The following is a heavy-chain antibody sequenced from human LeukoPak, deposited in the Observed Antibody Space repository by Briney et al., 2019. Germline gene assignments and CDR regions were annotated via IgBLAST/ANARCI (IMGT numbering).Heavy chain of an antibody. D-gene: IGHD2-8*01. CDR2: VSGSGGST. CDR3: AKDLRGIVLMVYALGAFDI. J-gene: IGHJ3*02. Sequence: GGSLRLSCAASGFTFSSYAMSWVRQAPGKGLEWVSAVSGSGGSTYYADSVKGRFTISRDNSKNTLYLQMNSLRAEDTAVYYCAKDLRGIVLMVYALGAFDIWGQGTMVTVSS. CDR1: GFTFSSYA. V-gene: IGHV3-23*01.